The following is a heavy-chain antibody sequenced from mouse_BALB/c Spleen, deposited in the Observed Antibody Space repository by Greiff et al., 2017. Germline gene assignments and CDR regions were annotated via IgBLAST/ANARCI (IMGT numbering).Heavy chain of an antibody. CDR2: ISSGGSYT. D-gene: IGHD1-2*01. V-gene: IGHV5-6-4*01. CDR1: GFTFSSYT. CDR3: TREFITTADYAMDY. Sequence: EVKVEESGGGLVKPGGSLKLSCAASGFTFSSYTMSWVRQTPEKRLEWVATISSGGSYTYYPDSVKGRFTISRDNAKNTLYLQMSSLKSEDTAMYYCTREFITTADYAMDYWGQGTSVTVSS. J-gene: IGHJ4*01.